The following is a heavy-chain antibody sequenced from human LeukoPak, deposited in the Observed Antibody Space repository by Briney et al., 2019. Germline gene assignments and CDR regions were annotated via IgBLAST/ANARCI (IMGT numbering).Heavy chain of an antibody. V-gene: IGHV4-39*01. Sequence: SETLSLTCTVSGVSISSSNSYWGWIRQPPGKGLEWISSIYYSGNTYYNASLKSQVSISIDTSKNQFSLRLTSVTAADTAVYYCARQTGSGLFILPGGQGTLVTVSS. J-gene: IGHJ4*02. CDR1: GVSISSSNSY. D-gene: IGHD3/OR15-3a*01. CDR3: ARQTGSGLFILP. CDR2: IYYSGNT.